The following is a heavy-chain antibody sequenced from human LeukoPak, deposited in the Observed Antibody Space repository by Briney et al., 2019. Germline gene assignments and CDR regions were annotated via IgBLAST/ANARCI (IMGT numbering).Heavy chain of an antibody. CDR1: GFTFSSYA. D-gene: IGHD6-19*01. V-gene: IGHV3-30-3*01. CDR2: ISYDGSNK. Sequence: GGSLRLSCAASGFTFSSYAMHWVRQAPGKGLEWVAVISYDGSNKYYADSVKGRFTISRGNSKNTLYLQMNSLRAEDTAVYYCARDLGYSSGWPYYYGMDVWGQGTTVTVSS. J-gene: IGHJ6*02. CDR3: ARDLGYSSGWPYYYGMDV.